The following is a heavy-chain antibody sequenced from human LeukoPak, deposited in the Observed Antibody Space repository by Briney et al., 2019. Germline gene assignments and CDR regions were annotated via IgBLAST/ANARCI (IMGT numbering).Heavy chain of an antibody. Sequence: ESSETPSLTCIVSGGSISGFYWSWIRQPAGKGLEWIGRIYPSGGTNYNPSLKSRVTMSTDTSKNQFSLKLRSVTAADTAVYYCAREYGDLDYWGQGTLVTVSS. D-gene: IGHD4-17*01. J-gene: IGHJ4*02. CDR1: GGSISGFY. CDR2: IYPSGGT. V-gene: IGHV4-4*07. CDR3: AREYGDLDY.